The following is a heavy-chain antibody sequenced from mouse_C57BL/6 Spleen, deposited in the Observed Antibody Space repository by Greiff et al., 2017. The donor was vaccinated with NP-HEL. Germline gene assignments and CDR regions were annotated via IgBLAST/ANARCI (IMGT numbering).Heavy chain of an antibody. CDR1: GFAFSSYW. CDR3: ARPPHDGYYGSYFDY. D-gene: IGHD2-3*01. Sequence: QVQLKQSGAGLVKPGASVKISCKASGFAFSSYWVNWVNQSPGKGLEWIGLICPGDGDTNYNGKFTGKATLTADKSSSTAYMQLSRLTSEDSAVYFCARPPHDGYYGSYFDYWGQGTPLTVSS. CDR2: ICPGDGDT. V-gene: IGHV1-80*01. J-gene: IGHJ2*01.